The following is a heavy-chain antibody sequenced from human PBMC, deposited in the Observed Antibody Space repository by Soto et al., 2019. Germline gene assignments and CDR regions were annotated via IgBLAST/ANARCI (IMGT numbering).Heavy chain of an antibody. V-gene: IGHV3-33*01. D-gene: IGHD3-10*01. CDR2: LWFDGSNQ. J-gene: IGHJ6*03. CDR1: GFTFSSHG. CDR3: ARDGREGSGELYYYMDV. Sequence: QVQLVESGGGVVQPGRSLRLSCAAFGFTFSSHGMHWVRQAPGKGLEWVAVLWFDGSNQYYTESVKGRFTISRDNSKNALYLQMNSLRAEDTAVYYCARDGREGSGELYYYMDVWGKGTTVTVS.